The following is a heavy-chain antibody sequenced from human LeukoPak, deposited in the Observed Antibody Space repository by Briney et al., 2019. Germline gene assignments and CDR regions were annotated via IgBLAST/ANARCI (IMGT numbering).Heavy chain of an antibody. J-gene: IGHJ4*02. D-gene: IGHD3-10*01. V-gene: IGHV3-30*02. CDR1: GFTFSSCG. CDR2: IRYDGSYK. Sequence: PGGSLRLSCAASGFTFSSCGMHWVRQAPGKGLEWVTFIRYDGSYKYYADSVKGRFSISRDNSKNTLYLQMNSLGAEDTAVYYCAQGGRITMVRGVQRDPYFNYWGQGTLVTVSS. CDR3: AQGGRITMVRGVQRDPYFNY.